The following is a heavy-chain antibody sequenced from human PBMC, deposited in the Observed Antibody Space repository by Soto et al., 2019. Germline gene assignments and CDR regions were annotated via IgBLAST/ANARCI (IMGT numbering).Heavy chain of an antibody. D-gene: IGHD3-9*01. Sequence: GASVKVSCKASGYTFTAYYIHWVRQAPGQGLEWMGWINPNSGGTNYAQKFQGWVTMTRDTSISTAYMELSRLKFVDTAVYYCARVFTRYFDPVGYWGQGTLVTAPQ. V-gene: IGHV1-2*04. CDR2: INPNSGGT. CDR3: ARVFTRYFDPVGY. J-gene: IGHJ4*02. CDR1: GYTFTAYY.